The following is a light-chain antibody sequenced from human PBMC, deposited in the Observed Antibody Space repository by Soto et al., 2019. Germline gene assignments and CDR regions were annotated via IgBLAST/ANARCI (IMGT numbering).Light chain of an antibody. V-gene: IGKV3-15*01. CDR3: QQYRNWPRT. CDR2: GAS. Sequence: EIVLTHSPATLSVSPWERVTLSCRASQSVDINLAWYQQKPGQAPRLLIYGASTRAIDMPGRFSGRGSGTEFTLTISSLQSEDFAVYYSQQYRNWPRTFGQGTKVDIK. J-gene: IGKJ1*01. CDR1: QSVDIN.